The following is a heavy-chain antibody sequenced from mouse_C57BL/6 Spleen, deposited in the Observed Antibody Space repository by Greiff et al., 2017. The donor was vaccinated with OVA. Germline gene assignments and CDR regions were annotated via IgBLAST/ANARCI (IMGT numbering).Heavy chain of an antibody. D-gene: IGHD1-1*01. CDR1: GYSITSGYY. CDR2: ISYDGSN. V-gene: IGHV3-6*01. J-gene: IGHJ1*03. CDR3: ARETTVVADWYFDV. Sequence: EVQLVESGPGLVKPSQSLSLTCSVTGYSITSGYYWNWIRQFPGNKLEWMGYISYDGSNNYNPSLKNRISITRDTSKNQFFLKLNSVTTEDTATYYCARETTVVADWYFDVWGTGTTVTVSS.